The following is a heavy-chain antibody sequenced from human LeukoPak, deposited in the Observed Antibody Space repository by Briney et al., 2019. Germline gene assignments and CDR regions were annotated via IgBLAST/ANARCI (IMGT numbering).Heavy chain of an antibody. CDR2: IYYTGST. CDR1: GGSISTYY. J-gene: IGHJ6*02. V-gene: IGHV4-59*01. CDR3: ARGEGGQWLVTSYYGMDV. Sequence: PSETLSLTCTVSGGSISTYYWSWIRQSPGKGLEWIGYIYYTGSTNYNPSLKSRVTISVDTSKNQFSLKLSSVTAADTAVYYCARGEGGQWLVTSYYGMDVWGQGTTVTVSS. D-gene: IGHD6-19*01.